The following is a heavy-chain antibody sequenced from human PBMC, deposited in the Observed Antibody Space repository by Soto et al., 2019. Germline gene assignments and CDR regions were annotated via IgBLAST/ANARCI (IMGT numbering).Heavy chain of an antibody. CDR2: IRRNAYGGTT. CDR3: TRASSLDFDF. V-gene: IGHV3-49*04. J-gene: IGHJ4*02. CDR1: GFTCGDYA. D-gene: IGHD3-16*01. Sequence: PGGSLRLSCTTSGFTCGDYALRWVRQAPGKGLECVGFIRRNAYGGTTDYAASVKGRFTISRDDSKSIAYLQMNSLRTEDTALYYCTRASSLDFDFWGQGTLVTVS.